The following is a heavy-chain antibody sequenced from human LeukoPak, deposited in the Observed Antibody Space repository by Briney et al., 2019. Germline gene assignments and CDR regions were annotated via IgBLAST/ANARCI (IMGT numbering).Heavy chain of an antibody. J-gene: IGHJ3*02. Sequence: SETLSLTCTVSGGSISSGGYYWSWIRQHPGKGLEWIGYIYYSGSTYYNPSLKSRVTISVDTSKNQFSLKLSSVTAADTAVYYCARGAVTKDAFDIWGQGTMVTVSS. V-gene: IGHV4-31*03. CDR3: ARGAVTKDAFDI. CDR1: GGSISSGGYY. D-gene: IGHD4-17*01. CDR2: IYYSGST.